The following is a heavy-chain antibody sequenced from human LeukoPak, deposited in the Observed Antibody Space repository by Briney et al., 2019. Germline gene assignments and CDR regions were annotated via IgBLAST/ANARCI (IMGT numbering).Heavy chain of an antibody. D-gene: IGHD6-19*01. CDR2: ISSSSSYI. CDR3: ARDSIAVAGTGVDY. CDR1: GFTFSSYS. V-gene: IGHV3-21*01. Sequence: GGSLRLSCAASGFTFSSYSMNWVRQAPGKGLEWVSSISSSSSYIYYADSVKGRFTISRDNAKNSLYLQMNGLRAEDTAVYYCARDSIAVAGTGVDYWGQATLVTVSS. J-gene: IGHJ4*02.